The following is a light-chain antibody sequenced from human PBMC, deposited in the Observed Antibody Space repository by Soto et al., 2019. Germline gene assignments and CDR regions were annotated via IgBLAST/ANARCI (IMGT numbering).Light chain of an antibody. J-gene: IGKJ3*01. CDR2: AAS. Sequence: EIGLTQSPGTLSLSPGERATLSCRASQSINNRYLAWYQQKPGQAPRLLIYAASSRATGIPDRFSGSGSGTDFTLTISRLEPEDFAVYYCQQFGSSPGFTFGPGTKVDIK. CDR1: QSINNRY. CDR3: QQFGSSPGFT. V-gene: IGKV3-20*01.